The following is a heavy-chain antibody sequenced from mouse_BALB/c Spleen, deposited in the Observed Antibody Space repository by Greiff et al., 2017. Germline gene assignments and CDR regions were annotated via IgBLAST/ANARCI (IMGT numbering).Heavy chain of an antibody. CDR2: IYPGGGYT. J-gene: IGHJ3*01. Sequence: QVHVKQSGAELVRPGTSVKISCKASGYTFTNYWLGWVKQRPGHGLEWIGDIYPGGGYTNYNEKFKGKATLTADTSSSTAYMQLSSLTSEDSAVYFCARNGGSSSFAYWGQGTLVTVSA. V-gene: IGHV1-63*02. CDR1: GYTFTNYW. D-gene: IGHD1-1*01. CDR3: ARNGGSSSFAY.